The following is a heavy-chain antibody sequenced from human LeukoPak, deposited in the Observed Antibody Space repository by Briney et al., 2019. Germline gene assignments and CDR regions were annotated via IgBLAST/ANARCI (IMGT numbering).Heavy chain of an antibody. CDR2: IIPIFGTA. CDR1: GYTFTSYG. J-gene: IGHJ6*03. CDR3: ASTSTGYYYFMDV. V-gene: IGHV1-69*05. Sequence: GASVKVSCKASGYTFTSYGISWVRQAPGQGLEWMGGIIPIFGTANYAQKFQGRVTITTDESTSTAYMELSSLRSEDTAVYYCASTSTGYYYFMDVWGKGTTVTVSS. D-gene: IGHD4-11*01.